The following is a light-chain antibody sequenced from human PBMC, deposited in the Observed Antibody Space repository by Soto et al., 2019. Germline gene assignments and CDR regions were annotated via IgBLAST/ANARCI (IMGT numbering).Light chain of an antibody. J-gene: IGKJ4*01. CDR1: QDIRND. CDR2: AAS. Sequence: AIQMTQSPSSLSASVGDRVTISCRASQDIRNDLGWYQQKPGKAPKLLIYAASSLQNDVPSRFSGSGSGTDFTLTITSLQSEDFATYYCQQDYVWPFSFGGGTRVEIK. CDR3: QQDYVWPFS. V-gene: IGKV1-6*02.